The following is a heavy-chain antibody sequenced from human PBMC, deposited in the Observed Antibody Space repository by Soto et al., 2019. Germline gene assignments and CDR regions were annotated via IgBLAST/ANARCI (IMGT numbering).Heavy chain of an antibody. CDR3: VRDGTKTLRDWFDP. Sequence: WATLSLTWTVSGASISGFYWSWIRKSAGKGLGWIGRIYATGTTDYNPSLKSRVMMSVDTSKKQFSLKLRSVTAADTAVYYCVRDGTKTLRDWFDPWGQGMSVTVSS. J-gene: IGHJ5*02. CDR1: GASISGFY. V-gene: IGHV4-4*07. D-gene: IGHD1-1*01. CDR2: IYATGTT.